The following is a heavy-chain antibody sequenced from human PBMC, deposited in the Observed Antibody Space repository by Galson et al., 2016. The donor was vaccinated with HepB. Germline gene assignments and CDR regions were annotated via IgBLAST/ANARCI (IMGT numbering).Heavy chain of an antibody. D-gene: IGHD3-10*01. Sequence: SLRLSCAASGFTVSSTFMTWVRQAPGKGLEWAAVISSDGRTEHYADSVMGRLSISSDNSRNTVFLEMHSLRIEDTAVYYCARDHVGGYWSFDFCGQGTLVTV. CDR3: ARDHVGGYWSFDF. CDR2: ISSDGRTE. V-gene: IGHV3-30*03. J-gene: IGHJ4*01. CDR1: GFTVSSTF.